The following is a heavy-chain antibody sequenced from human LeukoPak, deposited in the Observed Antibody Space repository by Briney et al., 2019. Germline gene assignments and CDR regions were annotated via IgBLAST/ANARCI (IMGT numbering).Heavy chain of an antibody. J-gene: IGHJ3*02. CDR2: IYYSGST. Sequence: PSETLSLTCTVSGGSISSYYWSWIRQPPGKGLEWIGYIYYSGSTNYSPSLKSRVTISVDTSKNQFSLKLSSVTAADTAVYYCAREKRYCSSTSCHRDAFDIWGQGTMVTVSS. D-gene: IGHD2-2*01. CDR1: GGSISSYY. CDR3: AREKRYCSSTSCHRDAFDI. V-gene: IGHV4-59*01.